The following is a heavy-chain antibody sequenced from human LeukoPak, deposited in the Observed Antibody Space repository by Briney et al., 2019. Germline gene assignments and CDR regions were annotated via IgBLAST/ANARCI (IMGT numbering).Heavy chain of an antibody. D-gene: IGHD4-23*01. V-gene: IGHV4-59*08. CDR2: IFYSGSTTY. CDR3: ARYFYGGYAGVDS. J-gene: IGHJ5*01. CDR1: GDSISSYY. Sequence: KPSETLSLTCTVSGDSISSYYWSWIRQPPRKGLEWSGHIFYSGSTTYNYNLSVKRRVPISLDTSKNHFSVKLSPVTAADTAVYYCARYFYGGYAGVDSWGQGTLVSVSS.